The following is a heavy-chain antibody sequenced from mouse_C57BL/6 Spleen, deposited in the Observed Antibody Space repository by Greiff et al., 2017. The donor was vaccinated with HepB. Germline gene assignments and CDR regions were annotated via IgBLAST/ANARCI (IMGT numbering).Heavy chain of an antibody. J-gene: IGHJ2*01. Sequence: VQLQQPGAELVRPGASVKLSCTASGFNIKDYYMHWVKQRPEQGLEWIGRIDPEDGDTEYAPKFQGKATMTADTSSNTAYLQLSSLTSEDTAVYYCTSSNHGSCPNWGQGTTLTVSS. V-gene: IGHV14-1*01. D-gene: IGHD1-1*01. CDR1: GFNIKDYY. CDR3: TSSNHGSCPN. CDR2: IDPEDGDT.